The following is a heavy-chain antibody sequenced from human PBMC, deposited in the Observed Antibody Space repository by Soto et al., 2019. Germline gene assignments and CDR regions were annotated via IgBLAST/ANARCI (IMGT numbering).Heavy chain of an antibody. CDR1: GGSFSGYY. Sequence: SETLSLTCAVHGGSFSGYYWDWIRQPPGKGLEWIGEVNHGGTSNYNPSLKSRAIISVDTSKNQFSLKLTSVTAEDTATYYCAHNSAYLVKKYGDYAFRAVDVWGQGTTVTAP. CDR3: AHNSAYLVKKYGDYAFRAVDV. V-gene: IGHV4-34*01. CDR2: VNHGGTS. D-gene: IGHD4-17*01. J-gene: IGHJ6*02.